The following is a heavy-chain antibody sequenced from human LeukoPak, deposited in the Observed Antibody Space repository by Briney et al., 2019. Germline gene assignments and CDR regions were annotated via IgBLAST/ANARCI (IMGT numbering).Heavy chain of an antibody. Sequence: GESLKISCKGSGYSFISYWIGWVRQMPGKGLEWMGIIYPGDSDTRYSPSFQGQVTISADKSISTAYLQWSSLKASDTAMYYCARNEATITSYYYGMDVWGQGTTVTVSS. CDR2: IYPGDSDT. V-gene: IGHV5-51*01. J-gene: IGHJ6*02. CDR1: GYSFISYW. CDR3: ARNEATITSYYYGMDV. D-gene: IGHD5-24*01.